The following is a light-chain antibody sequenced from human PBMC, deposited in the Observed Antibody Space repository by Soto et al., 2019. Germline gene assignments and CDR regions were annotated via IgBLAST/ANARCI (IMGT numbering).Light chain of an antibody. CDR1: QSISSW. V-gene: IGKV1-5*01. Sequence: DIQMTHSPSTLSASVGDRVTITCRASQSISSWLAWYQQKPGKAPKLLIYDASNLESGVPSRFSGSESGTEFTLTISSLQPDYFAMYYCQQFNNYSLFTFGPGTKVDSK. CDR2: DAS. J-gene: IGKJ3*01. CDR3: QQFNNYSLFT.